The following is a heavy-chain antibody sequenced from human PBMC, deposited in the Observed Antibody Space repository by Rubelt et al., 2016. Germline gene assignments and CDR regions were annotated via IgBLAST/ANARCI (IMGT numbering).Heavy chain of an antibody. CDR2: ISHDVSSK. CDR1: GFTFSSYG. V-gene: IGHV3-30*03. Sequence: QVQLVESGGGVVQPGRSLRLSCAASGFTFSSYGMYWVRQAPGKGLEWVAVISHDVSSKYYAISVKGRLTISKENAKKSLYLQMNTLRPGDTAVYYLDRESFTVVVGVYYYDGMDVWGQGTTVTVSS. CDR3: DRESFTVVVGVYYYDGMDV. D-gene: IGHD4-23*01. J-gene: IGHJ6*02.